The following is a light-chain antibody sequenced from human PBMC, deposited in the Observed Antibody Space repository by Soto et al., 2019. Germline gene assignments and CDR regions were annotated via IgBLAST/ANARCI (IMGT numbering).Light chain of an antibody. J-gene: IGKJ4*01. CDR3: QQANSFPALT. CDR2: ATS. CDR1: QGISSW. V-gene: IGKV1-12*01. Sequence: DIQVTQSPSSVSASVGDRVTLTCRSSQGISSWLAWYQQKPGKAHKLMIYATSTLQSGVPSRFSGSGSGTVFSLTISSLQPEDSATYYCQQANSFPALTFGGGTKV.